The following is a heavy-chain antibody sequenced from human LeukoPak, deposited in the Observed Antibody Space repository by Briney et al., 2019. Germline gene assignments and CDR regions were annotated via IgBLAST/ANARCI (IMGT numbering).Heavy chain of an antibody. D-gene: IGHD2-15*01. CDR3: ARHRCSGGSRYLGY. CDR1: GGSISSYY. Sequence: SETLSLTCTVSGGSISSYYWSWIRQPPGKGLEWIGYIYYSGSTNYNPSLKSRVTISVDTSKNQFSLKLSSVTAADTAVYYCARHRCSGGSRYLGYWGQGTLVTVSS. J-gene: IGHJ4*02. V-gene: IGHV4-59*08. CDR2: IYYSGST.